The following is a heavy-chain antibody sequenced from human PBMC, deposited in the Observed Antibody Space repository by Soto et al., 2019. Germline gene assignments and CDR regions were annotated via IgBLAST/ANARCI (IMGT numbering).Heavy chain of an antibody. J-gene: IGHJ4*02. D-gene: IGHD3-10*01. Sequence: EVQLVESGGDLVQPGGSLKLSCAASGFTFSGSAMHWVRQASGKGLEWVGHIRRRAKNYATVYDASVKGRFIISRDDSKNTAYLQMDSLKTDDTAVYYCTRTFEGSDYFSPDFAYWGQGTLVTVSS. CDR1: GFTFSGSA. CDR3: TRTFEGSDYFSPDFAY. CDR2: IRRRAKNYAT. V-gene: IGHV3-73*02.